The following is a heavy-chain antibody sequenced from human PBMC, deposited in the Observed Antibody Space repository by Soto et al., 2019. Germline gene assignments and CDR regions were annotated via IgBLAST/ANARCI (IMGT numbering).Heavy chain of an antibody. D-gene: IGHD6-6*01. Sequence: EVKVLESGGGLVQPGGSLRLSCAASGFTFSSYAMSWVRQAPGKGLEWVSAISGSGGSTYYADSVKGRFTISRDNSKNTLYLQMNSLRAEDTAVYYCAKDPGAGYSSSSHWGQGTLVTVSS. CDR3: AKDPGAGYSSSSH. CDR1: GFTFSSYA. V-gene: IGHV3-23*01. J-gene: IGHJ4*02. CDR2: ISGSGGST.